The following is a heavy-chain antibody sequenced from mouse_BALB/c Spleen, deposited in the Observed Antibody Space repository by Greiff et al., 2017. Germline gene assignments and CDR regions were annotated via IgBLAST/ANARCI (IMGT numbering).Heavy chain of an antibody. V-gene: IGHV5-4*02. CDR2: ISDGGSYT. CDR3: ALITTVVSMDY. D-gene: IGHD1-1*01. CDR1: GFTFSDYY. Sequence: EVHLVESGGGLVKPGGSLKLSCAASGFTFSDYYMYWVRQTPEKRLEWVATISDGGSYTYYPDSVKGRFTISRDNAKNNLYLQMSSLKSEDTAMYYCALITTVVSMDYWGQGTSVTVSS. J-gene: IGHJ4*01.